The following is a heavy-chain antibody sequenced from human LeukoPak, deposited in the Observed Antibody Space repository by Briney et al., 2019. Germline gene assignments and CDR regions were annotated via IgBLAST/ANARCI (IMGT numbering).Heavy chain of an antibody. V-gene: IGHV4-4*07. CDR3: ARDGAARFSDY. D-gene: IGHD1-26*01. Sequence: PSETLSLACILAGGFISSHCCSCTRQSAGKWREYVGRVYGSESTDYSPSVQSRVTISGDTSTNPSYLELSTVTAADTAIYYCARDGAARFSDYCGRGTLVTVSS. CDR2: VYGSEST. J-gene: IGHJ4*02. CDR1: GGFISSHC.